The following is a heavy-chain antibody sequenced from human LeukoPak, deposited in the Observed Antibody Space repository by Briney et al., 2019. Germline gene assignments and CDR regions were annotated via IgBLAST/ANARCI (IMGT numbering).Heavy chain of an antibody. CDR1: GFTFSDYY. V-gene: IGHV3-11*01. J-gene: IGHJ4*02. CDR3: ARAYYDILTEEPIDY. D-gene: IGHD3-9*01. CDR2: ISSSGSTI. Sequence: PGGSLRLSCAASGFTFSDYYMSWIRQAPGKGLEWVSYISSSGSTIYYADSVKGRFTISRDNAENSLYLQMNSLRAEDTAVYYCARAYYDILTEEPIDYWGQGTLVTVSS.